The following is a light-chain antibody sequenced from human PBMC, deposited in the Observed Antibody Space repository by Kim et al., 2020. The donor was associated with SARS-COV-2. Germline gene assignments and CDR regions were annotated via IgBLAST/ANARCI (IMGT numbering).Light chain of an antibody. CDR2: AAS. J-gene: IGKJ1*01. Sequence: DIQMTQSPSSLSAYLGDRVTITCRASEGIKNDLGWYQQKPGKAPKCLIYAASILQSGVPSRFSGSGSGTKFTLTINSLQPGDFATYYCLEHNGYPRTFGQGTKVDIK. CDR1: EGIKND. CDR3: LEHNGYPRT. V-gene: IGKV1-17*01.